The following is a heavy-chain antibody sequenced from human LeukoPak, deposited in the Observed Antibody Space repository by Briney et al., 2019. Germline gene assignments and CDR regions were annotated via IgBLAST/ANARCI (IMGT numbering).Heavy chain of an antibody. CDR2: INTGNGNT. CDR3: ARGAAEGLDR. CDR1: GHTFTSNA. J-gene: IGHJ5*02. D-gene: IGHD6-13*01. Sequence: GASVKVSCKASGHTFTSNAMHWVRQAPGQRPEWMGWINTGNGNTKYSQKFQGRVTISRDTSANTAYMEVSSLRSEDTAVYYCARGAAEGLDRWGQGTLVTVSS. V-gene: IGHV1-3*04.